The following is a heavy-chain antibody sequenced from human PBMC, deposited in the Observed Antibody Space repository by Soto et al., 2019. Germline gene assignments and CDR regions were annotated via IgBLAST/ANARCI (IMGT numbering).Heavy chain of an antibody. J-gene: IGHJ4*02. CDR2: IIPIFGIK. CDR3: AKEAGDH. D-gene: IGHD3-10*01. V-gene: IGHV1-69*01. CDR1: GYTFTGYY. Sequence: QVQLVQSGAEVKKPGASVKVSCKASGYTFTGYYIHWVRQAPGQGLEWIGGIIPIFGIKNVAQRFQGRVTINADESLTTAYMEMTSLRSDDTAVYYCAKEAGDHWGQGTLVTVSS.